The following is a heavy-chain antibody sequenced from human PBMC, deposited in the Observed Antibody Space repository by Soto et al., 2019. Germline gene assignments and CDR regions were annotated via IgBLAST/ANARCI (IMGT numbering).Heavy chain of an antibody. CDR3: ATSYGSGYRAFDY. Sequence: QVQLVQSGAEVKRPGSSVKVSCKASGDTVNFYSINWVRQAPGLGLEWMGRVNPIVSMSNYAQRFQGRVTMAADKSTSTAYMELSGLRSEDTASYYCATSYGSGYRAFDYWGQGALVTVSS. J-gene: IGHJ4*02. CDR2: VNPIVSMS. D-gene: IGHD3-10*01. CDR1: GDTVNFYS. V-gene: IGHV1-69*04.